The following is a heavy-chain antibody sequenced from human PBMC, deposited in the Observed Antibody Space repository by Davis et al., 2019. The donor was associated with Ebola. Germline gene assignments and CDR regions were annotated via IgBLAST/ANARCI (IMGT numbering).Heavy chain of an antibody. J-gene: IGHJ5*02. Sequence: MPSETLSLTCTVSGGSVSSGSNYWSWIRQPPGKELEWIGYISYNGVTRYNPSLKSRLTISTDTSKTQFSLSLNSVTAADTAVYYCARSYDFWSGYPLQSWGQGTLVTVSS. CDR3: ARSYDFWSGYPLQS. CDR2: ISYNGVT. V-gene: IGHV4-61*01. CDR1: GGSVSSGSNY. D-gene: IGHD3/OR15-3a*01.